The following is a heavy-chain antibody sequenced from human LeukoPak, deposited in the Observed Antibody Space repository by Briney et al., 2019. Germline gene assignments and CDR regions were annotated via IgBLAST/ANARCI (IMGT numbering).Heavy chain of an antibody. J-gene: IGHJ4*02. CDR3: ARDTSRGYSYGYVD. CDR1: GFPFSSYS. D-gene: IGHD5-18*01. V-gene: IGHV3-21*01. CDR2: ISSSSSYI. Sequence: GGSLRLSCAASGFPFSSYSMNWAPQAPGKGLEWVPSISSSSSYIYYADSVKGRFTISRDNAKNSLYLQMNSLRAEDTAVYYCARDTSRGYSYGYVDWGQGTLVTVSS.